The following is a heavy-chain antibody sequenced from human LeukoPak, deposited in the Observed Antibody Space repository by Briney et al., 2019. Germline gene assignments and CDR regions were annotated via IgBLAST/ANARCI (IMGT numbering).Heavy chain of an antibody. Sequence: ASVTVSCKASGYTFTSYGISWVRQAPGQGLEWMGWISAYNGNTNYAQKLQGRVTMTTDTSTSTAYMELRSLRSDDTTVYYCARDLKRITMIVVAPGYWGQGTLVTVSS. CDR3: ARDLKRITMIVVAPGY. V-gene: IGHV1-18*01. CDR1: GYTFTSYG. J-gene: IGHJ4*02. D-gene: IGHD3-22*01. CDR2: ISAYNGNT.